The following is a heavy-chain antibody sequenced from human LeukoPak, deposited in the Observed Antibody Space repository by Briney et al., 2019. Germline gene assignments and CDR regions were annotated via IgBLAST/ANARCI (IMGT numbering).Heavy chain of an antibody. CDR1: GFTFSSYA. D-gene: IGHD5-24*01. V-gene: IGHV3-30-3*01. J-gene: IGHJ3*02. Sequence: GGSLRLSCAASGFTFSSYAMHWVRQAPGKGLEWVAVISYDGSNKYYADSVKGRFTISRDNSKNTLYLQMNSLRAEDTAVYYCARDMASYAFDIWGQGTMVTVSS. CDR3: ARDMASYAFDI. CDR2: ISYDGSNK.